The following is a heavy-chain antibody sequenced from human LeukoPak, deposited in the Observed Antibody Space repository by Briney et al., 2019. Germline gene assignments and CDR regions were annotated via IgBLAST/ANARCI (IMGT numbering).Heavy chain of an antibody. CDR2: ISHDGIKD. D-gene: IGHD3-10*01. V-gene: IGHV3-30*17. Sequence: PGTSLRLSCVGSGFSFNTYALHSVRRAPGKGLEWLAVISHDGIKDYYSDSVKGRFTISRDNSKSTLYLQMNSVRPDDTAVYYCAKEVFPEWSDMWFGELFNNWGQASPLTVSS. CDR3: AKEVFPEWSDMWFGELFNN. J-gene: IGHJ4*02. CDR1: GFSFNTYA.